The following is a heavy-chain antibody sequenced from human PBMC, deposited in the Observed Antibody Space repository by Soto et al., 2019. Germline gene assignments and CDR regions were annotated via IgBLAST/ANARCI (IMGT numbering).Heavy chain of an antibody. CDR3: ARIPYGSGLFDP. CDR1: GYNFIDYD. CDR2: MTPNSGNT. J-gene: IGHJ5*02. V-gene: IGHV1-8*01. Sequence: QVHLVQSGAEVKKPGASVKVSCKASGYNFIDYDINWVRQSTGQGLEWMGWMTPNSGNTGYAQKFQRRVTLTRDSSIGAAYMELSSLKSEDTAVYYCARIPYGSGLFDPWGQGTLVTVSS. D-gene: IGHD6-19*01.